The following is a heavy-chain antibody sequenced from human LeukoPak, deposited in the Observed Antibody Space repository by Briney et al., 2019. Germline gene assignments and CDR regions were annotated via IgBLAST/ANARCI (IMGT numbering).Heavy chain of an antibody. CDR2: IKSKTDGGTT. D-gene: IGHD3-22*01. CDR1: GFTFSNAW. Sequence: GGSLRLSCAVSGFTFSNAWMSWVRQAPGKGLECVFRIKSKTDGGTTDYAAPVKGRFTISRDDSKNTLYLQMNSLKTEDTAVYYCTTATSTMIAPYFDYWGQGTLVTVSS. CDR3: TTATSTMIAPYFDY. V-gene: IGHV3-15*01. J-gene: IGHJ4*02.